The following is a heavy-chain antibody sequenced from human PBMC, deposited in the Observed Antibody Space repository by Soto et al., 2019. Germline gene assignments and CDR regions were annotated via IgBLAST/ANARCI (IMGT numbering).Heavy chain of an antibody. V-gene: IGHV3-7*03. CDR1: GFTFSSYW. CDR3: APRMGCSGGSCYLEY. Sequence: GGSLRLSCAASGFTFSSYWMSWVRQDSGTGMERVANTQQEGSEKYYVDTVKGRYTICRGNAKHSLCLQRNRLSAQGTAVYSCAPRMGCSGGSCYLEY. D-gene: IGHD2-15*01. CDR2: TQQEGSEK. J-gene: IGHJ4*03.